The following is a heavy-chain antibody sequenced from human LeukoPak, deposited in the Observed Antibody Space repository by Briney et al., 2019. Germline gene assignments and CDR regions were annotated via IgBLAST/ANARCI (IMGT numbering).Heavy chain of an antibody. J-gene: IGHJ4*02. CDR3: AREPGETDERFEY. CDR2: IYYSGST. CDR1: GGSVSSGSYY. V-gene: IGHV4-61*01. Sequence: SETLSLTCTVSGGSVSSGSYYWNWIRQPPGKGLEWIGHIYYSGSTDYNPSLKSRVTISADTSKNQFSLKMTSVTAADTAVYYCAREPGETDERFEYWGQGTLVTVSS. D-gene: IGHD1-14*01.